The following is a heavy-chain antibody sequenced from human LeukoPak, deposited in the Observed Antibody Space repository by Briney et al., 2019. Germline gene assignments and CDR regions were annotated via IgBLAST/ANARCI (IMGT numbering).Heavy chain of an antibody. D-gene: IGHD5-18*01. CDR3: ARQTAMAKYYYYGMDV. CDR1: GFTFSGNW. J-gene: IGHJ6*02. V-gene: IGHV3-74*01. CDR2: LDSDASIT. Sequence: PGGSLRLSCAASGFTFSGNWMHWVRQAPGKGLVWVSRLDSDASITNYADSVKGRFTISSDNAKNSLYLQMNSLRAEDTALYYCARQTAMAKYYYYGMDVWGQGTTVTVSS.